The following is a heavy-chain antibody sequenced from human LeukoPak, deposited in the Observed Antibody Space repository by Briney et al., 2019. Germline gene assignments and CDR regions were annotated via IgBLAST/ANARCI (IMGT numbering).Heavy chain of an antibody. D-gene: IGHD3-3*01. V-gene: IGHV4-34*01. CDR1: GGSFSGYY. J-gene: IGHJ5*02. CDR2: INHGGSA. CDR3: ARGLTIFGVVVRRGNWFDT. Sequence: SETLSLTCAVYGGSFSGYYWSWIRQPPGKGLEWIGEINHGGSANYNPSLQSRLTISVDTSKNQFSLNLTSLTAADTAIYYCARGLTIFGVVVRRGNWFDTWGQGTLVTVSS.